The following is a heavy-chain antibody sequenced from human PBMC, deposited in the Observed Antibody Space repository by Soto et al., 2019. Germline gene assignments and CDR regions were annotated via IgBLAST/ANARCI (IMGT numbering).Heavy chain of an antibody. CDR2: IIPTFGTP. CDR1: GDTFSRYA. J-gene: IGHJ6*02. D-gene: IGHD4-17*01. Sequence: QVQLVQSGAEVKKPGSSVKVSCKASGDTFSRYAISWVRQAPGQGLEWMGGIIPTFGTPNYAQKFQGRVTIIADESTSTVYMEVSSLTSDDTAMYYCARVAYGDYGVDVWGQGTTVTVSS. V-gene: IGHV1-69*01. CDR3: ARVAYGDYGVDV.